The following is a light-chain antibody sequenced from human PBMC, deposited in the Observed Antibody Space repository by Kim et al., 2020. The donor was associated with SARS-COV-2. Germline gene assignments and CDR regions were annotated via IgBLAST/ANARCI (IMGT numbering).Light chain of an antibody. J-gene: IGLJ3*02. CDR1: SGHSSYA. Sequence: SVKLPCTLRSGHSSYAIAWHQQQPEKGPRYLMKLNSDGSHSKGDGIPDRFSGSSSGAERYLTISSLQSEDEADYYCQTWGTGIWVFGGGTQLTVL. CDR3: QTWGTGIWV. V-gene: IGLV4-69*01. CDR2: LNSDGSH.